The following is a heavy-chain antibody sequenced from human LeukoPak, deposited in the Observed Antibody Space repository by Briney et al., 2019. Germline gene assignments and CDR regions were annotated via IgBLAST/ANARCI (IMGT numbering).Heavy chain of an antibody. Sequence: SVKVSCKASGYTFTGYYMHWVRQAPGQGLEWMGGIIPIFGTANYAQKFQGRVTITADESTSTAYMELSSLRSEDTAVYYCARDSGDDFSNWFDPWGQGTLVTVSS. J-gene: IGHJ5*02. V-gene: IGHV1-69*13. CDR2: IIPIFGTA. D-gene: IGHD3-3*01. CDR1: GYTFTGYY. CDR3: ARDSGDDFSNWFDP.